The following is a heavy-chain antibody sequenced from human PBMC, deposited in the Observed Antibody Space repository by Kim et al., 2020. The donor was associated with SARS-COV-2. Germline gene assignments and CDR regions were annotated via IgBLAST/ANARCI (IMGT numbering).Heavy chain of an antibody. J-gene: IGHJ4*02. Sequence: YYADSVKGRFTSSRDNAKNSLFLQMNSLRDEDTAVYYCARDTCYDSTGGRYWGQGTLVTVSS. V-gene: IGHV3-48*02. D-gene: IGHD3-22*01. CDR3: ARDTCYDSTGGRY.